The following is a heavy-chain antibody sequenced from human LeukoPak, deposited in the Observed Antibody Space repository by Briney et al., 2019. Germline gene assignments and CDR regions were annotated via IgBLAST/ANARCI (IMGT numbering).Heavy chain of an antibody. J-gene: IGHJ6*04. CDR3: ATVGHCSSTSCYGYYYYGMDV. Sequence: ASVKISCTVSGYTLTELSMHWVRQAPGKGLEWIGGFDPEDGETIYAQKFQGRVTMTEDTSTDTAYMEVSSLRSEDTAVYYCATVGHCSSTSCYGYYYYGMDVWGKGTTVTVSS. CDR2: FDPEDGET. D-gene: IGHD2-2*01. V-gene: IGHV1-24*01. CDR1: GYTLTELS.